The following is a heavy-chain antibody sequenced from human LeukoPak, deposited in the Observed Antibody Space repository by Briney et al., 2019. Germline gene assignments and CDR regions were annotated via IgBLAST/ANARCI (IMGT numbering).Heavy chain of an antibody. V-gene: IGHV3-23*01. J-gene: IGHJ5*02. CDR2: ISGSGGST. Sequence: GGSLRLSCAASGFTFSSYAMTWVRQSPGKGLEWVSAISGSGGSTYYADSVKGRFTISRDNSKNTLYLQMNSLRAEDTAVYYCAKAGIMGSGFLDWLDPWGQGTLVTVSS. CDR1: GFTFSSYA. D-gene: IGHD6-19*01. CDR3: AKAGIMGSGFLDWLDP.